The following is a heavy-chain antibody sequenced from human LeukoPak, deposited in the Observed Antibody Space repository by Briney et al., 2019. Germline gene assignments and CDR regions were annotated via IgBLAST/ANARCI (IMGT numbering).Heavy chain of an antibody. J-gene: IGHJ4*02. CDR1: GFTFSSYA. CDR2: ISGSGTSA. CDR3: ARELRIAVAGAKDY. V-gene: IGHV3-23*01. D-gene: IGHD6-19*01. Sequence: GGSLRLSCAASGFTFSSYAMSWVRQAPGKGLEWVSGISGSGTSAYYADSVKGRFTISRDNSKNTLYLQMNSLRAEDTALYYCARELRIAVAGAKDYWGQGTLVTVSS.